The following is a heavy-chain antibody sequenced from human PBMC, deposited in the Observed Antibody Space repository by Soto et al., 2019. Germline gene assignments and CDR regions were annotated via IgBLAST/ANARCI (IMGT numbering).Heavy chain of an antibody. CDR3: ASGYSSSWYRPAGMDV. CDR1: GYSFTSYW. J-gene: IGHJ6*02. D-gene: IGHD6-13*01. CDR2: IYPGDSDT. V-gene: IGHV5-51*01. Sequence: GESLKISCKGSGYSFTSYWIGWVRQMPGKGLEWMGIIYPGDSDTRYSPSFQGQVTISADKSISTAYLQWSSLKASDTAMYYCASGYSSSWYRPAGMDVWGQGTTVTVS.